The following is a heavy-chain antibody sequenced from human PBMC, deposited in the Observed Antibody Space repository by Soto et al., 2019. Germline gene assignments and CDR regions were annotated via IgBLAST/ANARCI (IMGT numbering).Heavy chain of an antibody. V-gene: IGHV4-34*01. D-gene: IGHD3-9*01. CDR1: GGSFSGYY. J-gene: IGHJ2*01. CDR2: INDRGSI. Sequence: QVQLQQWGAGPLRPLETLSLTCSVSGGSFSGYYWAWIRQSPGKGLEWIGEINDRGSINYNPSLKSRVSIPVDTSKNHYSLNLRSVTAADTAVYYCARESHDILTGPPWVWYFDLWGRGTLVTVSS. CDR3: ARESHDILTGPPWVWYFDL.